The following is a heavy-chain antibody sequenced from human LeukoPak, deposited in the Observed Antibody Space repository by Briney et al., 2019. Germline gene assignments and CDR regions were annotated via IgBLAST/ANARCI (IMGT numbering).Heavy chain of an antibody. CDR2: ISGSGDNT. J-gene: IGHJ4*02. CDR1: GFTFSSYA. V-gene: IGHV3-23*01. CDR3: ARTTTPHYYGSGSYALGY. D-gene: IGHD3-10*01. Sequence: GGSLRLSCAASGFTFSSYAMSWVRQAPGKGLEWVSSISGSGDNTYSANSVKGRFTISRDNSRNTLYLQMSSLSAEDTAVYYCARTTTPHYYGSGSYALGYWGQGTLVTVPS.